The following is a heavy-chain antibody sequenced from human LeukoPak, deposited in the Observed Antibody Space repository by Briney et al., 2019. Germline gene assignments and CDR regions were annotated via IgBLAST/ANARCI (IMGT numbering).Heavy chain of an antibody. CDR3: ARGESNIVVVVAATLFDY. J-gene: IGHJ4*02. D-gene: IGHD2-15*01. V-gene: IGHV1-46*01. CDR2: IIPSGGST. Sequence: ASVKVSCKASGYTFTSYYMHWVRQAPGQGLEWMGIIIPSGGSTSYAQKFQGRVTMTRDTSTSTVYMELSSLRSEDTAVYYCARGESNIVVVVAATLFDYWGQGTLVTASS. CDR1: GYTFTSYY.